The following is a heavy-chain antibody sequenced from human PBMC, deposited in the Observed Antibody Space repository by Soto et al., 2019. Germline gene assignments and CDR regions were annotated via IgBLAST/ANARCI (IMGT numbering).Heavy chain of an antibody. CDR2: IYYSGST. CDR3: ALLSIAAAVDY. J-gene: IGHJ4*02. CDR1: GGSISSSSYY. Sequence: PSETLSLTCTVSGGSISSSSYYWGWIRQPPGKGLEWIGSIYYSGSTYYNPSLKSRVTISVDTSKNQFSLKLSSVTAADTAVYYCALLSIAAAVDYWGQGTLVTVSS. D-gene: IGHD6-13*01. V-gene: IGHV4-39*01.